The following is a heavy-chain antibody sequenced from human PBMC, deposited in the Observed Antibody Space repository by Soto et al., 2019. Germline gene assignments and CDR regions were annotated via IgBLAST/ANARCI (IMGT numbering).Heavy chain of an antibody. V-gene: IGHV1-2*02. CDR2: INPKSGGT. D-gene: IGHD6-13*01. Sequence: QVQLVQSGAEVKKPGASVKVSCKASGYTFTAYYMHWVRQAPGQGLEWMGWINPKSGGTNYAQKFQGRVTMTRDTSISTTYMELSRLRSDDTAVYYCAREGEHSPTWFKAEYFHHWGQGTLVTVSS. CDR3: AREGEHSPTWFKAEYFHH. CDR1: GYTFTAYY. J-gene: IGHJ1*01.